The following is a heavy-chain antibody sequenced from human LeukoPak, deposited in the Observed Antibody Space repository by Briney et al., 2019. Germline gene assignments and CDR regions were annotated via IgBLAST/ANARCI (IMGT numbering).Heavy chain of an antibody. D-gene: IGHD3-10*01. V-gene: IGHV1-2*02. CDR2: INPNSGGT. CDR1: GYTFTGFY. CDR3: ARDSRYGSGRYS. J-gene: IGHJ4*02. Sequence: ASVKVSCKASGYTFTGFYIHWVRQAPGQGLEWMGWINPNSGGTNYAQKFQGRVTMTRGTSISTAYMELSRLRSDDTAVYYCARDSRYGSGRYSWGQGTLSPSPQ.